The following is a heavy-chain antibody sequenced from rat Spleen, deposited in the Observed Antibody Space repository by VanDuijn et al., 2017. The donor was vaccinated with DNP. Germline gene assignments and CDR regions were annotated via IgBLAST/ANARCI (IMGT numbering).Heavy chain of an antibody. J-gene: IGHJ2*01. Sequence: EVQLIQSGGGLVQPARSLILSCTASGFTFSDHYMAWVRQAPKKGLEWVATISYEGSSTYYRESVKGRFTVSGDNAKSTLYLQMDSLRSEDTATYYCARRVYGGYLDYWGQGVMVTVSS. CDR2: ISYEGSST. CDR3: ARRVYGGYLDY. D-gene: IGHD1-11*01. V-gene: IGHV5-7*01. CDR1: GFTFSDHY.